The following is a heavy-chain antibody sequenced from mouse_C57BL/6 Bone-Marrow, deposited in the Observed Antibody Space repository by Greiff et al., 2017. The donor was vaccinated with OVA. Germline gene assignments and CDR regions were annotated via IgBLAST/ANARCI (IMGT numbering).Heavy chain of an antibody. Sequence: VQLVESGPGLVAPSQSLSITCTVSGFSLTSYGVHWVRQPPGKGLEWLVVIWSDGSTTYNSALKSRLSISKDNSKSQVFLKMNSLQTDDTAMYYCARHTVVAPHYYAMDYWGQGTSVTVSS. CDR2: IWSDGST. V-gene: IGHV2-6-1*01. J-gene: IGHJ4*01. CDR1: GFSLTSYG. D-gene: IGHD1-1*01. CDR3: ARHTVVAPHYYAMDY.